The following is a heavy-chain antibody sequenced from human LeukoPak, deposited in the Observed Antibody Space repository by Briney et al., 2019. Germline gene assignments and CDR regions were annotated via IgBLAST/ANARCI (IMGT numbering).Heavy chain of an antibody. CDR3: GQQY. CDR1: GFTFTNHW. CDR2: INQEGSGR. V-gene: IGHV3-7*01. D-gene: IGHD5-18*01. Sequence: GGSLRLSWATAGFTFTNHWMSWVRQAAGKGLEWVANINQEGSGRKYVESVKGRVTISREKAKNSLYPQINTLRIQETALSYCGQQYWGQGTLVAVPP. J-gene: IGHJ4*02.